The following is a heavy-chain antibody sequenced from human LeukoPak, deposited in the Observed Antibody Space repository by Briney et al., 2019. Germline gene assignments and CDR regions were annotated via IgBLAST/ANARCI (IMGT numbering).Heavy chain of an antibody. CDR2: MNPNSGNT. CDR3: ARVSGWTLTFDY. CDR1: GYTFTSYD. V-gene: IGHV1-8*01. D-gene: IGHD6-19*01. J-gene: IGHJ4*02. Sequence: GASVKVSCKASGYTFTSYDINWVRQATGQGLEWMGWMNPNSGNTGYAQKFQGRVTMTRNTSISTAYMELSSLRSEDTAVYYSARVSGWTLTFDYWGQGTLVTVSS.